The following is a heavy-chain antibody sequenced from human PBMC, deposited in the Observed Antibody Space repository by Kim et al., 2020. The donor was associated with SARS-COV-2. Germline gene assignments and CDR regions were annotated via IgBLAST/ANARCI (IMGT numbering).Heavy chain of an antibody. J-gene: IGHJ5*02. CDR3: ASQSRSSVRVGRGPIDP. D-gene: IGHD3-10*01. CDR1: GGSISSGDYY. V-gene: IGHV4-30-4*01. CDR2: IYYSGST. Sequence: SEILSLTCTVSGGSISSGDYYWSWIRQPPGKGLEWIGYIYYSGSTYYNPSLKSRVTISVDTSKNQFSLKLSSVTAADTAVYYCASQSRSSVRVGRGPIDPWGQGTLVTVSS.